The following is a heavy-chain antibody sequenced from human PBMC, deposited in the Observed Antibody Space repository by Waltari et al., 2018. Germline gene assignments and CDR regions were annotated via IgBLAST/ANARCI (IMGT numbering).Heavy chain of an antibody. J-gene: IGHJ3*02. CDR2: VDPEDGET. CDR1: GYTFTDYY. CDR3: ATDISGGDAFDI. V-gene: IGHV1-69-2*01. D-gene: IGHD3-16*01. Sequence: PRATMKISCKASGYTFTDYYMHWVQQAPGKGLEWMGRVDPEDGETIYAEKFQGRVTITADTSTDTAYMELSSLRSEDTAVYYCATDISGGDAFDIWGQGTMVTVSS.